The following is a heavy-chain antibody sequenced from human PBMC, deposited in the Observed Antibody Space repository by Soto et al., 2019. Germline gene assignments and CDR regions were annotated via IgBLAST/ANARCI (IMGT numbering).Heavy chain of an antibody. V-gene: IGHV4-31*03. CDR1: GGSIRNSGYY. Sequence: QVQLEESGPGLVKPSQTLSLTCTVSGGSIRNSGYYGTWIRQFPGKGLEWIGYIFHTGNTYYNPSLMSRLSISVDTSKNQFSLRLSSVTAADTAVYYCATCVHTYGNAFEIWGQGTLVTVSS. CDR3: ATCVHTYGNAFEI. D-gene: IGHD4-17*01. CDR2: IFHTGNT. J-gene: IGHJ3*02.